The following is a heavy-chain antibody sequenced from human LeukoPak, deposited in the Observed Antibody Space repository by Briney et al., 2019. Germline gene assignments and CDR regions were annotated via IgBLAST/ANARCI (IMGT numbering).Heavy chain of an antibody. CDR1: GYTFIGYY. D-gene: IGHD3-10*01. CDR3: VRDSMVSADY. Sequence: ASVKVSCKASGYTFIGYYVHWVRQAPGQGLEWMGRIDPKNGGTSYAQKFQGRVTMTRDTSITTAYMDLSSLRSDDTAVYCCVRDSMVSADYWGQGTLVTVSS. J-gene: IGHJ4*02. V-gene: IGHV1-2*06. CDR2: IDPKNGGT.